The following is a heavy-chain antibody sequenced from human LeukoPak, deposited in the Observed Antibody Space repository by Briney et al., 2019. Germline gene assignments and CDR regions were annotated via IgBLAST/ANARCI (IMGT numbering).Heavy chain of an antibody. D-gene: IGHD3-22*01. CDR1: GFTFDDYG. CDR2: INWNGGIT. CDR3: AKHDWKDRVGYYPEY. Sequence: GGSLRLSCAASGFTFDDYGMSWVRQAPGKGLEWVSGINWNGGITSYADSVKGRFTISRDNAKNSLYLQMNSLRADDTALCYCAKHDWKDRVGYYPEYWGQGTLVTVSS. V-gene: IGHV3-20*04. J-gene: IGHJ4*02.